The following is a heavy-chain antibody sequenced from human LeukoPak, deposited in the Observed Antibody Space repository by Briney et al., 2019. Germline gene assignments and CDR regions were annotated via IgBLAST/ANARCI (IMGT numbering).Heavy chain of an antibody. V-gene: IGHV1-69*01. CDR2: IIPIFGTA. J-gene: IGHJ6*03. D-gene: IGHD2-21*01. CDR1: GGTFSSYA. CDR3: ATLYDMIAMEYYYYYYMDV. Sequence: SVKVSCKASGGTFSSYAISWVRQAPGQGIEWMGGIIPIFGTANYAQKFQGRVTLTADESTSTAYMELSSLRSEDTAVYYCATLYDMIAMEYYYYYYMDVWGKGTTVTVSS.